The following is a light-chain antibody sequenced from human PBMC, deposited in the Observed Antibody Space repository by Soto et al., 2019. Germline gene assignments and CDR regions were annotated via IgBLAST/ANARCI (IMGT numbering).Light chain of an antibody. CDR1: SSDVGGYNY. V-gene: IGLV2-8*01. J-gene: IGLJ2*01. CDR3: SSYAASNNLGV. Sequence: QSVLTQPPSASGSPGQSVTTSCIGTSSDVGGYNYVSWYQQHPGKAPKLMIYEVSKRPSGVPDRFSGSKSGNTASLTVSGLQAEDEADYYCSSYAASNNLGVFGGGTQLTVL. CDR2: EVS.